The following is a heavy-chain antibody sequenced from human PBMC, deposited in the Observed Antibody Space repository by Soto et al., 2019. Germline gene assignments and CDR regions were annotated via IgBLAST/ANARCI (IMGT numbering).Heavy chain of an antibody. CDR3: SILEGA. J-gene: IGHJ5*02. CDR2: SRNKAKSYST. D-gene: IGHD2-21*01. Sequence: EVQLVESVGGLVQPGGSLTLSCAVSGLTFGDHYMEWVRQAPGKGLEWVARSRNKAKSYSTDFAASVKGRFTISRDESKNSLNLQMNSLMTEDTAVYYCSILEGAWGQGTLVTVSS. V-gene: IGHV3-72*01. CDR1: GLTFGDHY.